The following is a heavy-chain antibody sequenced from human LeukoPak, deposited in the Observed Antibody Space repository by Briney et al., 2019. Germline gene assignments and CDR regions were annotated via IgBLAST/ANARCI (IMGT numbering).Heavy chain of an antibody. CDR1: GDFIRSYW. J-gene: IGHJ4*02. CDR3: ARQGYTASYYFLDF. V-gene: IGHV4-4*07. Sequence: SETLSLTCDVSGDFIRSYWWGWVRQPAGKGLEWIGRIYATGSTKFNPSLKSRLTTSMDTSTNQLSLKLSLKLTSVTAADTAVYFCARQGYTASYYFLDFWSQGTLVTVS. CDR2: IYATGST. D-gene: IGHD1-26*01.